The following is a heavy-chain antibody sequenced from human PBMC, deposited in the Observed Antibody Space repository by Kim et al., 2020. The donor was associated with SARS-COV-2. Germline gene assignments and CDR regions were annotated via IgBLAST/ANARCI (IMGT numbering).Heavy chain of an antibody. V-gene: IGHV1-8*01. D-gene: IGHD2-15*01. Sequence: ASVKVSCKASGYTFTSYDINWVRQATGQGLEWMGWMNPNSGNTGYAQKFQGRVTMTRNTSISTAYMELSSLRSEDTAVYYCARGPVYCSCGSCYEEYFQHWGQGTLVTVSS. CDR2: MNPNSGNT. CDR1: GYTFTSYD. CDR3: ARGPVYCSCGSCYEEYFQH. J-gene: IGHJ1*01.